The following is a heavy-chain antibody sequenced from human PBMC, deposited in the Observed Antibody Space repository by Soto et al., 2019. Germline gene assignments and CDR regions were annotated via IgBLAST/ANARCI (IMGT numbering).Heavy chain of an antibody. Sequence: QVQLVESGGGVVQPGRSLRLSCAASGITFSSYGMHWVRQAPGKGREWVAVISYGGSNKYYADSVKGRFTISRDNFKNTLYLQMNNLRAEDTAVYYCAKDNCISTSCYSLYNWFDPWGQGTLVTVSS. CDR2: ISYGGSNK. V-gene: IGHV3-30*18. D-gene: IGHD2-2*02. J-gene: IGHJ5*02. CDR3: AKDNCISTSCYSLYNWFDP. CDR1: GITFSSYG.